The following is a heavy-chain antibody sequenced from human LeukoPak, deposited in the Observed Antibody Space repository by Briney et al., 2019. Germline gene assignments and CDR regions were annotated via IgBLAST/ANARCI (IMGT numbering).Heavy chain of an antibody. Sequence: GGSLRLSCAASGFTFSSYGMHWVRQAPGKGLEWVAFIRYDGSNKYYADSVKGRFTISRDNSKNTLYLQMNSLRAEDMAVYYCAKDEGYCSSTSCSCDYWGQGTLVTVSS. D-gene: IGHD2-2*01. CDR2: IRYDGSNK. J-gene: IGHJ4*02. V-gene: IGHV3-30*02. CDR3: AKDEGYCSSTSCSCDY. CDR1: GFTFSSYG.